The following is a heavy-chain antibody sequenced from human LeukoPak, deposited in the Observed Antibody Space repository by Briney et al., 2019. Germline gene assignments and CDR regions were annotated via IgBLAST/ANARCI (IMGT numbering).Heavy chain of an antibody. CDR2: IYYSGST. V-gene: IGHV4-59*08. Sequence: SETLSLTCSVSGGSITSYYWSWIRQPPGKGLEWIGYIYYSGSTNNNPTLKSRVTISVDTSKNQFSLKLNSVTAADTAVYYCARHGGMVRGFSDAFDIWGQGTMVTVSS. J-gene: IGHJ3*02. CDR3: ARHGGMVRGFSDAFDI. D-gene: IGHD3-10*01. CDR1: GGSITSYY.